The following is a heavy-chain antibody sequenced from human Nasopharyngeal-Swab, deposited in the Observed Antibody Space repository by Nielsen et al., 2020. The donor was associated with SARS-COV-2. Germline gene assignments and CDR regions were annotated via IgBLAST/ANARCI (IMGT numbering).Heavy chain of an antibody. Sequence: GGSLRLSCIASGFTFSKYAVHWVRQAPGKGLEWVALISYEGSLKYYANSVKGRFTISRDSSKNTVYLQMNSLRPEDTAVYYCARRRPILHLGEFSSSFDSWGQGTLVTVSS. CDR3: ARRRPILHLGEFSSSFDS. D-gene: IGHD3-16*01. CDR2: ISYEGSLK. V-gene: IGHV3-30*04. J-gene: IGHJ4*02. CDR1: GFTFSKYA.